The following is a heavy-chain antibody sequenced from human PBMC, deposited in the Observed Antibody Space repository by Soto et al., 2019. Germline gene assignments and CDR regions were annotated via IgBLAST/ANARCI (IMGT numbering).Heavy chain of an antibody. CDR1: GGTFSSYA. V-gene: IGHV1-69*13. J-gene: IGHJ5*02. Sequence: SVKVSCKASGGTFSSYAISWVRQAPGQGLEWMGGIIPIFGTANYAQKFQGRVTITADESTSTAYMELSSLRSEDTAVYYCARHVPFSSSPGWDWFDPWGQGTLGTVSS. CDR3: ARHVPFSSSPGWDWFDP. D-gene: IGHD6-6*01. CDR2: IIPIFGTA.